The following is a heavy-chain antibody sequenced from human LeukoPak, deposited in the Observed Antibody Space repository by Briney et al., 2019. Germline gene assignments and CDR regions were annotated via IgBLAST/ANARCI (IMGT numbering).Heavy chain of an antibody. J-gene: IGHJ3*02. D-gene: IGHD2-21*02. V-gene: IGHV3-23*01. CDR1: GFTFSSYA. Sequence: PGGSLRLSCAASGFTFSSYAMSWVRQAPGKGLEWVSAISGSGGSTYYADSVKGRFTISRDNSKNTLYPQMNSLRAEDTAVYYCANSEQVTQDAFDIWGQGTMVTVSS. CDR2: ISGSGGST. CDR3: ANSEQVTQDAFDI.